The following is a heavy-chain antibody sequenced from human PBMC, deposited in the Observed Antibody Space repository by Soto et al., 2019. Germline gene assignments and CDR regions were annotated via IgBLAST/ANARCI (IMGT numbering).Heavy chain of an antibody. V-gene: IGHV3-11*01. J-gene: IGHJ3*02. Sequence: GGSLRLSCAASGFTFSDYYMSWIRQAPGKGLEWVSYISSSGSTIYYADSVKGRFTISRDNAKNSLYLQMNSLRAEDTAVYYCARFERQRLVPDAFDIWGQATIVTVSS. CDR1: GFTFSDYY. CDR2: ISSSGSTI. D-gene: IGHD6-13*01. CDR3: ARFERQRLVPDAFDI.